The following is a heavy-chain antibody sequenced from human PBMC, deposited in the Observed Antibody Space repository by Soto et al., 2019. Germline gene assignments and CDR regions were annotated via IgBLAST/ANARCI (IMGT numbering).Heavy chain of an antibody. D-gene: IGHD3-10*01. CDR1: GGSISSYY. V-gene: IGHV4-4*07. Sequence: PSETLSLTCTVSGGSISSYYWSWIRQPAGKGLEWIGRIYTSGSTNYNPSLKSRVTMSVDTSKNQFSLKLSSVTAADTAVYYCARDPHITMVRGVIGVYGMDVWGQGTMVTVSS. CDR2: IYTSGST. CDR3: ARDPHITMVRGVIGVYGMDV. J-gene: IGHJ6*02.